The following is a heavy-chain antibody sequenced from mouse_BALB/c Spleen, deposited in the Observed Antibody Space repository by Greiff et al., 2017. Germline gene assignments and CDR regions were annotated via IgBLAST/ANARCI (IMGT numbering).Heavy chain of an antibody. CDR2: ISYDGSN. CDR3: ARPSTMITAFAY. Sequence: DVKLQESGPGLVKPSQSLSLTCSVTGYSITSGYYWNWIRQFPGNKLEWMGYISYDGSNNYNPSLKNRISITRDTSKNQFFLKLNSVTTEDTATYYCARPSTMITAFAYWGQGTLVTVSA. D-gene: IGHD2-4*01. J-gene: IGHJ3*01. CDR1: GYSITSGYY. V-gene: IGHV3-6*02.